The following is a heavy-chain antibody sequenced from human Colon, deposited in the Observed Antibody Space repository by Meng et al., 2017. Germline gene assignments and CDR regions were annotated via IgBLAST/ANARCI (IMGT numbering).Heavy chain of an antibody. V-gene: IGHV4-4*02. CDR1: GGSLISSNW. J-gene: IGHJ4*02. CDR2: IYRSGST. Sequence: VPLQEPGPVLVKPSGTLSLTCVVSGGSLISSNWWTWVRQAPGKGLEWIGEIYRSGSTNYNPSLKSRVTISIDTSKNEFSLKLTSVTAADTALYYCARRVQYSSGYYYFDFWGQGTLVTVSS. CDR3: ARRVQYSSGYYYFDF. D-gene: IGHD3-22*01.